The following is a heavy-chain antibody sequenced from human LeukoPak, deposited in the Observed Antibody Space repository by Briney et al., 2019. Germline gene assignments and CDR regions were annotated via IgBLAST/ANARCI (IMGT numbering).Heavy chain of an antibody. D-gene: IGHD3-9*01. V-gene: IGHV4-4*02. Sequence: SETLPPTCADSGGSICSSNWWSWVRQPPGKGLEWIGEIYHSGSTNYNPSLKSRVTISVDKSKNTFSLKLSSVTAADTAVYYCESSGTIDWFSFYTYWGQGALVTGFS. CDR2: IYHSGST. CDR3: ESSGTIDWFSFYTY. CDR1: GGSICSSNW. J-gene: IGHJ4*02.